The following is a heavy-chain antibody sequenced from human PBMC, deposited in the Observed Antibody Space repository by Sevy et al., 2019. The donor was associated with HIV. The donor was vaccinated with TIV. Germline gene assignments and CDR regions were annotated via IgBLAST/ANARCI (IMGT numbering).Heavy chain of an antibody. CDR1: GFSFDSYG. D-gene: IGHD3-22*01. J-gene: IGHJ6*03. CDR2: ISGSGTRT. V-gene: IGHV3-23*01. CDR3: EKGGGGHYDPDEIGYYFYYYNMDV. Sequence: GGSLRLSCAVSGFSFDSYGMTWVRQAPGKGLEWVSGISGSGTRTYYADSVKGRFIISRDNSKNTLYLQMNSLRSEDTAKYYCEKGGGGHYDPDEIGYYFYYYNMDVWGKGTTVTVSS.